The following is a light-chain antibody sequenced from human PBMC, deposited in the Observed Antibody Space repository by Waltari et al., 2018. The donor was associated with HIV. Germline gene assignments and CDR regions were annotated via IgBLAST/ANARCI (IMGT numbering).Light chain of an antibody. Sequence: ATRMTQSPPSVSAATGDTVTITCRASRDIDTHLAWYQHKPGSAPHLLIYGASTLQKGVPARFNGSGSGTSFSLTVTCLQSEDFATYFCQQYHDSPRTFGLGTTV. CDR2: GAS. CDR1: RDIDTH. CDR3: QQYHDSPRT. J-gene: IGKJ1*01. V-gene: IGKV1-8*01.